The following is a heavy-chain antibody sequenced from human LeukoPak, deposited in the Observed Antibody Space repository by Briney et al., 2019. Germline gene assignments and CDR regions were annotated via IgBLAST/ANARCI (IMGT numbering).Heavy chain of an antibody. CDR2: ISGSGGST. D-gene: IGHD2-2*01. Sequence: GGSLRLSCAASGFTFSSYSMNWVRQAPGKGLEWVSAISGSGGSTYYADSVKGRFTISRDNSKSTLYLQMNSLRAEDTAVYYCAKEGTRSIVVVPAAIDYWGQGTLVTVSS. CDR1: GFTFSSYS. CDR3: AKEGTRSIVVVPAAIDY. J-gene: IGHJ4*02. V-gene: IGHV3-23*01.